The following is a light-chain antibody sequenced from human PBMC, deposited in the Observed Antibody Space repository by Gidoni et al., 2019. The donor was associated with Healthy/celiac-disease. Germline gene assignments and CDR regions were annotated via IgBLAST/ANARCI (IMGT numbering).Light chain of an antibody. CDR2: GAS. CDR1: QSVSSN. Sequence: EIVMTQSPATLSVSPGERATLSCRASQSVSSNFAWYQQKPGQAPRLLIYGASTRATGIPARFSGSGSGTEVTLTISSLQSEDFAVYYCQQYNDWPPATFGQXTKVEIK. V-gene: IGKV3-15*01. J-gene: IGKJ1*01. CDR3: QQYNDWPPAT.